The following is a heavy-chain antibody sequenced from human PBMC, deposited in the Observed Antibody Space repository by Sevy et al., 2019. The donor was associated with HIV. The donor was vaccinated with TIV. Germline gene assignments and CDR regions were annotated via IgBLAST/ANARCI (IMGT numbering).Heavy chain of an antibody. D-gene: IGHD3-9*01. Sequence: FSPTLVNPTQTLTLTCTFSGFSLSTSGVGVGWIRQPPGKALEWLALIDWDDDKRYSPSQKSRLTITKDTSKNQVVLRMTNMDPVDTATYYRAHSEEYDDILTGYFLTYFDYWGQGTLVIVSS. J-gene: IGHJ4*02. V-gene: IGHV2-5*02. CDR1: GFSLSTSGVG. CDR3: AHSEEYDDILTGYFLTYFDY. CDR2: IDWDDDK.